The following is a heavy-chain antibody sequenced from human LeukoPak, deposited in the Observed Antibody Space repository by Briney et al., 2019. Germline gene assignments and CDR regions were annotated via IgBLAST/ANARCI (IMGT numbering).Heavy chain of an antibody. Sequence: QSGGSLRLSCAASGFTFSSYAMSWVRQAPGKGLAWVSAISGSGGSTYYADSVRGRFTISRDNSKNTLYLQMNSLRAEDTAVYYCAKILWFGESSPFDYWGQGTLVTVSS. CDR2: ISGSGGST. V-gene: IGHV3-23*01. J-gene: IGHJ4*02. D-gene: IGHD3-10*01. CDR3: AKILWFGESSPFDY. CDR1: GFTFSSYA.